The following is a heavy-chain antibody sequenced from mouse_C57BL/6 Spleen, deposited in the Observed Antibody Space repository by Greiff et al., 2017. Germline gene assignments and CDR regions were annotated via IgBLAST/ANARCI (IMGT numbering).Heavy chain of an antibody. CDR1: GYTFTSYW. D-gene: IGHD1-1*01. CDR3: ARLFSTTVVANAMDY. J-gene: IGHJ4*01. Sequence: QVQLQQPGAELVMPGASVKLSCKASGYTFTSYWMHWVKQRPGQGLEWIGEIDPSDSYTNYNQKFKGKSTLTVDKSSSTAYMQLSSLTSEDSAVYYCARLFSTTVVANAMDYWGQGTSVTVSS. V-gene: IGHV1-69*01. CDR2: IDPSDSYT.